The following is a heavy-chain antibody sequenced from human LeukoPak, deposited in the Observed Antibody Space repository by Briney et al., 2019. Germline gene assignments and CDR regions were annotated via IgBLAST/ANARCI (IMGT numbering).Heavy chain of an antibody. V-gene: IGHV4-39*01. D-gene: IGHD3-3*01. J-gene: IGHJ5*02. CDR3: ARHVTIFGAPNWFDP. Sequence: SEALSLTCTVSGGSISSSGYFWGWIRQPPGKGLEWIGTIYYSGNTYYNPSLKSRVTISVDTSKNQFSLKLSSVTAANTAVYYCARHVTIFGAPNWFDPWGQGTLVTVSS. CDR1: GGSISSSGYF. CDR2: IYYSGNT.